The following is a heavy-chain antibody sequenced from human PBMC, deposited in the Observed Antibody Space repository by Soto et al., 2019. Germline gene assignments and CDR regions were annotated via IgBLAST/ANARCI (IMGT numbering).Heavy chain of an antibody. CDR1: GFTFSNYD. J-gene: IGHJ4*02. D-gene: IGHD2-2*02. Sequence: LRLSCAASGFTFSNYDMSWVRQAPGKGLEWVSGISGNSGVTYYADSVKGRFTISRDNSKSTVFLQMNSLRAEDTALYFCAKDPSVNTAYYFDYWGQGTLVTVSS. V-gene: IGHV3-23*01. CDR3: AKDPSVNTAYYFDY. CDR2: ISGNSGVT.